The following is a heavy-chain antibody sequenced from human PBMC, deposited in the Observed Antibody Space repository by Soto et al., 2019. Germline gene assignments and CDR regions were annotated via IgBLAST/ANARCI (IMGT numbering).Heavy chain of an antibody. CDR2: IYYSGST. J-gene: IGHJ4*02. CDR3: ARGSGDCSSTSGYKLYYCDY. D-gene: IGHD2-2*02. CDR1: GGSISSGGYY. Sequence: PSETLSLTCTVSGGSISSGGYYWSWIRQHPGKGLEWIGYIYYSGSTYYNPSLKSRVTISVDTSKNQFSLKLSSVTAADTAVYYCARGSGDCSSTSGYKLYYCDYWGQGTLVTVSS. V-gene: IGHV4-31*03.